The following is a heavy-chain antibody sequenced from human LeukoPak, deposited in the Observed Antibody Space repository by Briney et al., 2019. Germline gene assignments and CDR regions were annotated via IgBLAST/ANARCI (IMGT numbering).Heavy chain of an antibody. D-gene: IGHD1-26*01. CDR3: ARRRKVGATTYWFDP. J-gene: IGHJ5*02. Sequence: ASVKVSCKASGYTFTSYAMNWVRQAPGQGLEWMGIINPSGGSTSYAQKFQGRVTMTRDTSTSTVYMELSSLRSEDTAVYYCARRRKVGATTYWFDPWGQGTLVTVSS. CDR1: GYTFTSYA. CDR2: INPSGGST. V-gene: IGHV1-46*01.